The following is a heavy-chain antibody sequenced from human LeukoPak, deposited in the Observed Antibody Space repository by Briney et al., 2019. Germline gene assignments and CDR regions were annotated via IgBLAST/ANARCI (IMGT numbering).Heavy chain of an antibody. CDR3: ANWAPSPYNDYVWTNYNDAFHI. V-gene: IGHV3-30*18. Sequence: GGSLRLSCAASGFTFSSYGMHWVRQAPGKGLEWVAVISYDGSNKYYADSVKGRFTISRDNSKNTLYLQMNSLRAEDTAVYYCANWAPSPYNDYVWTNYNDAFHIWGRGTMVTVSS. D-gene: IGHD3-16*01. J-gene: IGHJ3*02. CDR1: GFTFSSYG. CDR2: ISYDGSNK.